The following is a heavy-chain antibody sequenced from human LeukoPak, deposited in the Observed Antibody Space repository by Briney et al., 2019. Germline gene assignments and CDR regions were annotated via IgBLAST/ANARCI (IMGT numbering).Heavy chain of an antibody. CDR2: FSVSDATT. CDR1: GFAFSSYA. J-gene: IGHJ4*02. CDR3: ARVNSGDLNPSRGIHGSYYFDY. D-gene: IGHD3-10*01. Sequence: TGGSLRLSCAASGFAFSSYAMSWVRQAPGKGLEWVSGFSVSDATTYYADSVKGRFTISRDNSKNTLYLQINSLRAEDTAVYYCARVNSGDLNPSRGIHGSYYFDYWGQGTLVTVSS. V-gene: IGHV3-23*01.